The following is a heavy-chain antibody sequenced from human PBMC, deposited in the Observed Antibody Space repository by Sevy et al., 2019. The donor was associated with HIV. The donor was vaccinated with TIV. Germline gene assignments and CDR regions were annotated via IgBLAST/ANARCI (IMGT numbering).Heavy chain of an antibody. D-gene: IGHD2-21*02. CDR2: TSHDGKYN. J-gene: IGHJ4*02. CDR3: ARLLSCGGDCYYLDY. Sequence: GGSLRLSCAGSGFTFSSYDMHWVRQAPGKGQEWVAVTSHDGKYNNYADSVKVRFTISRDNFKNTLYLQMNSLRVEDTAVYFCARLLSCGGDCYYLDYWAQGALVTVSS. V-gene: IGHV3-30*04. CDR1: GFTFSSYD.